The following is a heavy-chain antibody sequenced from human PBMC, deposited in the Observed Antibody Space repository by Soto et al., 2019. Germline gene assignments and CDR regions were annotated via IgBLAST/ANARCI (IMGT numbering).Heavy chain of an antibody. J-gene: IGHJ4*02. CDR1: GCTFASYT. CDR3: ARVSMGTHTAIFYYDS. D-gene: IGHD3-3*01. Sequence: ASVKVSCKASGCTFASYTLHWVRQAPGQRFEWLGWISAGNGNTKSSQKFQDRVTFDRNTSASTVSMELNSLRSEDTAIYYCARVSMGTHTAIFYYDSWGQGSLVTVYS. CDR2: ISAGNGNT. V-gene: IGHV1-3*01.